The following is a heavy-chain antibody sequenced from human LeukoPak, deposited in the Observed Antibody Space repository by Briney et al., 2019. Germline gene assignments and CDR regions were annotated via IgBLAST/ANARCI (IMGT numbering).Heavy chain of an antibody. Sequence: GGSLRLSCAASGFTLSDYWMNWVRQVPGKGPVWVSHISPDGRNIAYADPVKGRFTISRDSAKNTLYLQMNSLRVGDTAVYYCVRDGGGTTPYDCWGQGTLVTVSS. V-gene: IGHV3-74*01. J-gene: IGHJ4*02. CDR1: GFTLSDYW. CDR2: ISPDGRNI. D-gene: IGHD1-7*01. CDR3: VRDGGGTTPYDC.